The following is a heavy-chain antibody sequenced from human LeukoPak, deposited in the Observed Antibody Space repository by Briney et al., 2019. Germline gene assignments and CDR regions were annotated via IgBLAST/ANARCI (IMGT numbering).Heavy chain of an antibody. V-gene: IGHV4-59*12. D-gene: IGHD1-26*01. Sequence: SETLSLTCTVSGGSIRGWYWSWIRQPPGKGLEWIGHIYDSGTTNYSPSLKSRVTISIDTSKNQFTLKLCSVTAADTAVYYCARAVGATFPHFDYWGQGTLVTVSS. CDR1: GGSIRGWY. CDR2: IYDSGTT. CDR3: ARAVGATFPHFDY. J-gene: IGHJ4*02.